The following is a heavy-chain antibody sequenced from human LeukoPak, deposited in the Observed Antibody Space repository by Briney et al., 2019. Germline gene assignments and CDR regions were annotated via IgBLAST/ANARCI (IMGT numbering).Heavy chain of an antibody. CDR3: AKTQQWLGYFDY. D-gene: IGHD6-19*01. V-gene: IGHV3-23*01. CDR2: ISGSGGST. Sequence: GGSLRLSCAASGFTFSSYAMSWVRQAPGKGLEWVSAISGSGGSTYHADSVKGRFTISRDNSKNTLYLQMNSLRAEDTAVYYCAKTQQWLGYFDYWGQGTLVTVSS. J-gene: IGHJ4*02. CDR1: GFTFSSYA.